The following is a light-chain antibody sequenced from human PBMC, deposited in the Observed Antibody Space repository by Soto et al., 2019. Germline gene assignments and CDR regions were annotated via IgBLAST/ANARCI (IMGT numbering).Light chain of an antibody. Sequence: AIQLTQSPSSLSASVLYTVTITCRASKGIGNDLGWYHQKSGKAPKILIYAASNLQSAVPSRFSGSGYGTDFPLTISGLQPEEVATYYCIQDNNXPLTCGGGTKV. V-gene: IGKV1-6*01. CDR1: KGIGND. CDR3: IQDNNXPLT. CDR2: AAS. J-gene: IGKJ4*01.